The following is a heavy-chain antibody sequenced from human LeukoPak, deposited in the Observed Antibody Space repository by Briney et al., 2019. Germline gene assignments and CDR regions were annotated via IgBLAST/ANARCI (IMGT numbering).Heavy chain of an antibody. CDR3: ARVGAAAGTFVGAPFDY. V-gene: IGHV3-64*01. D-gene: IGHD6-13*01. CDR1: GFTFSTYA. Sequence: GGSLRLSCAASGFTFSTYAMHWVRQAPGKGLEYVSSITSNGGSTYYANSVKGRFTISRDNSKNTLYLQMGSLRPEDTAVYYCARVGAAAGTFVGAPFDYWGQGTLVTVSS. CDR2: ITSNGGST. J-gene: IGHJ4*02.